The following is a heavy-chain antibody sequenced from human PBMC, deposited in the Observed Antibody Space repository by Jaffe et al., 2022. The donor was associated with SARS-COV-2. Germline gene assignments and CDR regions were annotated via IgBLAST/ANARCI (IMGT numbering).Heavy chain of an antibody. D-gene: IGHD1-7*01. CDR2: ISAYNGNT. CDR1: GYTFTSYG. CDR3: ARDPGRAEYNWNYIYYYYGMDV. J-gene: IGHJ6*02. Sequence: QVQLVQSGAEVKKPGASVKVSCKASGYTFTSYGISWVRQAPGQGLEWMGWISAYNGNTNYAQKLQGRVTMTTDTSTSTAYMELRSLRSDDTAVYYCARDPGRAEYNWNYIYYYYGMDVWGQGTTVTVSS. V-gene: IGHV1-18*01.